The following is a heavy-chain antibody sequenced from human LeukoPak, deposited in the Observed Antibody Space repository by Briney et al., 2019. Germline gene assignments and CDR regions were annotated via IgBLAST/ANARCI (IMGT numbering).Heavy chain of an antibody. CDR3: ARVVRFLEYFDY. Sequence: GGSLRLSCAASGFIFNNYAMSWVRQAPGKGLEWVSSISGSGASTYYADSVKGRFTISRDNSKNTLYLQMNSLRAEDTAVYYCARVVRFLEYFDYWGQGTLVTVSS. D-gene: IGHD3-3*01. V-gene: IGHV3-23*01. CDR1: GFIFNNYA. CDR2: ISGSGAST. J-gene: IGHJ4*02.